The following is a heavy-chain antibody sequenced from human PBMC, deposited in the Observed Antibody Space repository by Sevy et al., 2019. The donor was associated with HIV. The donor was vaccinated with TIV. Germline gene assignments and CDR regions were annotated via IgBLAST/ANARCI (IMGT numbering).Heavy chain of an antibody. D-gene: IGHD2-8*01. CDR1: GFTFSSYW. Sequence: GGSLRLSCAASGFTFSSYWMSWVRQAPGKGLEWVANIKQDGSDKYYVDSVKGRFTISRDNAKNPLYLQMNSLRVEDTAVYYCASPGTKGFDPWGQGTLVTVSS. V-gene: IGHV3-7*03. CDR2: IKQDGSDK. J-gene: IGHJ5*02. CDR3: ASPGTKGFDP.